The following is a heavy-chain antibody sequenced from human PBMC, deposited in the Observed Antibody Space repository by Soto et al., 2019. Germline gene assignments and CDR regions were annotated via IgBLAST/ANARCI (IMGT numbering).Heavy chain of an antibody. Sequence: EVQLVESGGGLVQPGGSLRLSCAASGFTVSSNYMSWVRQAPGKGLEWVSVIYSGGSTYYADSVKGRFTISRDNSKNTLYLQMNSLRAEDTAVYYCARDRRGMDWLSTDYYYYGMDVWGQGTTVTVSS. V-gene: IGHV3-66*01. CDR2: IYSGGST. CDR1: GFTVSSNY. D-gene: IGHD3-9*01. CDR3: ARDRRGMDWLSTDYYYYGMDV. J-gene: IGHJ6*02.